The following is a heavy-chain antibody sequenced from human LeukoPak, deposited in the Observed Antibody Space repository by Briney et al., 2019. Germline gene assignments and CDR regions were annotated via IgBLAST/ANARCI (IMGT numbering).Heavy chain of an antibody. Sequence: GGSLRLSCAASGFIFTNYAMTWVRQAPGKGLEWVSVIYSGGSTYYADSVKGRFTISRDNSKNTLYLQMNSLTDEDTAVYYCARDLSGSYMSDYWGQGTLVTVSS. J-gene: IGHJ4*02. V-gene: IGHV3-66*02. D-gene: IGHD3-10*01. CDR3: ARDLSGSYMSDY. CDR1: GFIFTNYA. CDR2: IYSGGST.